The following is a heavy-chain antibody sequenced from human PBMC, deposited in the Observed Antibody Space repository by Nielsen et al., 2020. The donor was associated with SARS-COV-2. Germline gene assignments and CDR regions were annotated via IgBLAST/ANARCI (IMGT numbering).Heavy chain of an antibody. J-gene: IGHJ6*03. CDR3: TTEVVPAARVAGYYYMDV. Sequence: GESLKISCAASGFTFSSAWMSWVRQAPGKGLEWVGRIKSKTDGGTTDYAAPVKGRFTISRDDSKNTLYLQMNSLKTEDTAVYYCTTEVVPAARVAGYYYMDVWGKGTTVTVSS. V-gene: IGHV3-15*01. D-gene: IGHD2-2*01. CDR1: GFTFSSAW. CDR2: IKSKTDGGTT.